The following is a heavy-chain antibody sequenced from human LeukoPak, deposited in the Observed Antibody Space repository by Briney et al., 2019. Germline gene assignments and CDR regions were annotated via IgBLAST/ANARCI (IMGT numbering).Heavy chain of an antibody. Sequence: GGSLRLSCQASQFTFSRFAMSWIRQAPGTGLEWVSTLSCSGTATYYADSVKGRFTTSRDNSKDTLYLQMDNLRADDTAVYYCAKHLGSHSFLFYYMDVWGTGTSVIVS. D-gene: IGHD2-21*01. V-gene: IGHV3-23*01. J-gene: IGHJ6*03. CDR2: LSCSGTAT. CDR3: AKHLGSHSFLFYYMDV. CDR1: QFTFSRFA.